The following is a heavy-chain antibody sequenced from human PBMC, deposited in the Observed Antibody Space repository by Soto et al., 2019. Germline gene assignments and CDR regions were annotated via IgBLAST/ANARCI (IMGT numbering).Heavy chain of an antibody. Sequence: GGSLRLSCAASGFTFSSYWMSWVRQAPGKGLEWVANIKQDGSEKYYVDSVKGRFTISRDNAKNSLYLQMNSLRAEDTAVYYCARVAVAGQRAYYFDYWGQGTLVTVSS. V-gene: IGHV3-7*05. CDR3: ARVAVAGQRAYYFDY. CDR2: IKQDGSEK. J-gene: IGHJ4*02. CDR1: GFTFSSYW. D-gene: IGHD6-19*01.